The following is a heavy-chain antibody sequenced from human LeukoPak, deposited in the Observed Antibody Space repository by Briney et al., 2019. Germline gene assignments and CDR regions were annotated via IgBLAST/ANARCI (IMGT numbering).Heavy chain of an antibody. CDR3: ARASSGWYEYFQH. D-gene: IGHD6-19*01. J-gene: IGHJ1*01. Sequence: PGGSLRLSCAASGFTFKDYWMTWVRQAPGKGLEWVANIKKDGSDKYYVDSVKGRFTISRDNAKSSLYLQMNSLRAEDTAVYYCARASSGWYEYFQHWGQGTLVTVSS. CDR2: IKKDGSDK. CDR1: GFTFKDYW. V-gene: IGHV3-7*01.